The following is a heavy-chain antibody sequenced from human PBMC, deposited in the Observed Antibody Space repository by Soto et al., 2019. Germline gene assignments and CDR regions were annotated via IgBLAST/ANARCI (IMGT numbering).Heavy chain of an antibody. D-gene: IGHD4-17*01. Sequence: FLRLSCAASGFTFSNFAMTWVRQAPGEGLEWVSSISGTDDYTYYADSVKGRFTISRDNSKNTVYLQLNSLRAEDTAVYYCATTVTRLIAFDVWGQGTMVTVSS. V-gene: IGHV3-23*01. CDR1: GFTFSNFA. CDR3: ATTVTRLIAFDV. J-gene: IGHJ3*01. CDR2: ISGTDDYT.